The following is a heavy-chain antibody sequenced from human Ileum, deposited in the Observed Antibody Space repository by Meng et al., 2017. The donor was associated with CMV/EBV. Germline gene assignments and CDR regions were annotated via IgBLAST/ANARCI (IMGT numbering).Heavy chain of an antibody. Sequence: QVQLQEPGPGLVKPSQTLSLSCTVSGASISSGDYYWSWIRQSPGKGLEWIGYIFFSGNTYYNPSLNNRVIISIDTPRNQFSLKVDSVTAADTAVYYCARFRIAALGNLFDPWGHGTLVTVSS. CDR1: GASISSGDYY. J-gene: IGHJ5*02. D-gene: IGHD6-13*01. CDR2: IFFSGNT. V-gene: IGHV4-30-4*08. CDR3: ARFRIAALGNLFDP.